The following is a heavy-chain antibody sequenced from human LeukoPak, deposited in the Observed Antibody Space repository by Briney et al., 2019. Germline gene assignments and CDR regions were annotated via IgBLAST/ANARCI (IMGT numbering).Heavy chain of an antibody. Sequence: SETLSLTCTVSGGSISSSSYYWGWIRQPPGKGLEWIGSIYYSGSTYYNPSLKSRVTISVDTSKNQFSLKLSSVTAADTAVYYCARAAIITMVRGVTNWFDPWGQGTLVTVSS. CDR2: IYYSGST. CDR3: ARAAIITMVRGVTNWFDP. D-gene: IGHD3-10*01. J-gene: IGHJ5*02. CDR1: GGSISSSSYY. V-gene: IGHV4-39*07.